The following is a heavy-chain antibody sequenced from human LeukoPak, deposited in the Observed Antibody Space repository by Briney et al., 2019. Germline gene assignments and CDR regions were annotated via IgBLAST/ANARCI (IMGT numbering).Heavy chain of an antibody. CDR2: ISSSSSYI. CDR1: GFTFSSYS. Sequence: GGSLRLSCAASGFTFSSYSMNWVRQAPGKGLEWVSSISSSSSYIYYADPVEGRFTISRDNAKNSLYLQMNSLRAEDTAVYYCAQGTWDYWGQGTLVTVSS. V-gene: IGHV3-21*01. J-gene: IGHJ4*02. D-gene: IGHD1-1*01. CDR3: AQGTWDY.